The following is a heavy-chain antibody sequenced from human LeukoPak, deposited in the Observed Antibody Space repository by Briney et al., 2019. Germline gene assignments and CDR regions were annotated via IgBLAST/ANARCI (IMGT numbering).Heavy chain of an antibody. CDR1: GFTFSSYG. J-gene: IGHJ3*02. Sequence: PGGSLRLSCAASGFTFSSYGMTWVRQAPGKGLEWVSGISGSGGSTYYADSVKGRFTISRDNSKNTLYLQMNSLRAEDTAVYYRAREYYDYVWGSYGRDAFDIWGQGTMVTVSS. V-gene: IGHV3-23*01. D-gene: IGHD3-16*01. CDR2: ISGSGGST. CDR3: AREYYDYVWGSYGRDAFDI.